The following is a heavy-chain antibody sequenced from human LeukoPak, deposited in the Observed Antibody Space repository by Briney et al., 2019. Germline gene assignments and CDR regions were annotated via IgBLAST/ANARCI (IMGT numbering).Heavy chain of an antibody. D-gene: IGHD6-6*01. CDR3: TTGPIAARDYYYYMDV. CDR1: GFTFSNAW. V-gene: IGHV3-15*01. J-gene: IGHJ6*03. CDR2: IKSKTDGGTT. Sequence: GGSLRLSCAASGFTFSNAWMSWVRQAPGKGLEWVGRIKSKTDGGTTDYAAPVKGRFTISRDDSKNTLYLQMNSLKTEDTAVYYCTTGPIAARDYYYYMDVWGKGTTATVSS.